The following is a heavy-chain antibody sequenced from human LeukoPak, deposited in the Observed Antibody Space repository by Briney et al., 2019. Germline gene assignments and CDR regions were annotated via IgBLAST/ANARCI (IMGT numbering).Heavy chain of an antibody. CDR3: AKDTDSGWYLKRFDP. CDR1: GFTFSSYA. V-gene: IGHV3-23*01. D-gene: IGHD6-19*01. J-gene: IGHJ5*02. Sequence: GGSLRLSCAASGFTFSSYAMSWVRQAPGKGLEWVSAISGSGGSTYYADSVKGRFTISRDNSKNTLYLQMNSLRAEDTAVYYCAKDTDSGWYLKRFDPWGQGTLVTVSS. CDR2: ISGSGGST.